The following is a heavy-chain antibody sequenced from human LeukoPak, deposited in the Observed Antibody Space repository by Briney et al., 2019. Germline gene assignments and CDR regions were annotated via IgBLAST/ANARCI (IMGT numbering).Heavy chain of an antibody. V-gene: IGHV3-23*01. CDR3: ARVGRYHLYDSSGYYP. Sequence: GGSLRLSCAAFGFTFSGYVMTWVRQPPGKGLQWVADISGSGGSTYYADSVKGRFSISRDNSKNTLYLQLDSLRAEDTAVYYCARVGRYHLYDSSGYYPWGQGTLVTVSS. CDR1: GFTFSGYV. CDR2: ISGSGGST. D-gene: IGHD3-22*01. J-gene: IGHJ5*02.